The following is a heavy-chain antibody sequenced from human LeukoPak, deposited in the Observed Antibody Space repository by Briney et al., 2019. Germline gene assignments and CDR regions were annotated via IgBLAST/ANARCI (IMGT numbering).Heavy chain of an antibody. CDR1: GFTFSSYW. J-gene: IGHJ4*02. CDR3: ARAPTQYSSSWGRLYFDY. Sequence: GGSLRLSCAASGFTFSSYWMSWVRQAPGKGLEWVANIKQDGSGKYYVDSVKGRFTISRDNAKNSLYLQMNSLRAEDTAVYYCARAPTQYSSSWGRLYFDYWGQGTLVTVSS. V-gene: IGHV3-7*01. D-gene: IGHD6-13*01. CDR2: IKQDGSGK.